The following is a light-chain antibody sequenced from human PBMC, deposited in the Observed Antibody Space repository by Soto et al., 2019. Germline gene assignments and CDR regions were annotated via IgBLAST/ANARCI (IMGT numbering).Light chain of an antibody. V-gene: IGLV2-14*01. CDR1: SSDVGGYNY. CDR2: DVR. J-gene: IGLJ1*01. CDR3: SSYTTISTYV. Sequence: QSVLTKPSSVSGSPGQSITISCNGTSSDVGGYNYVSWYQQHPGKAPKLMIYDVRNRPSGVSNRFSGSKSVNTASLTISGLQAEDEADYYCSSYTTISTYVFGAGTKVTVL.